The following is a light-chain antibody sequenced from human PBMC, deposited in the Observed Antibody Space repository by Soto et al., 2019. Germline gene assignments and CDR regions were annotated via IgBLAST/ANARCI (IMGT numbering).Light chain of an antibody. J-gene: IGKJ4*01. Sequence: DIQMTQSPSSLSASVRDRVTITCRASQDISNYLAWFQLKPGKAPKSLIYDASSLQRGVPSRFSGSGSGTEFTLTISSLQPEDFATYYCQQFNTYPITFGGGTKVEIK. V-gene: IGKV1-16*01. CDR3: QQFNTYPIT. CDR2: DAS. CDR1: QDISNY.